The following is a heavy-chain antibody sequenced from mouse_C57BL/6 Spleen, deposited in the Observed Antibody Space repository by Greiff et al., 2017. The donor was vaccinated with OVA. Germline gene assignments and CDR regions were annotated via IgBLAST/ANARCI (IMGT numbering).Heavy chain of an antibody. D-gene: IGHD1-1*01. Sequence: VQLQQSGPELVKPGASVKISCKASGYAFSSSWMNWVKQGPGKGLEWIGRIYHGDGDTTYNGKFKGKATLTAAKYYSPAYMQLSSLTSEDSAVYFCARWYYGLDVWGTGTTVTVSS. CDR3: ARWYYGLDV. CDR1: GYAFSSSW. J-gene: IGHJ1*03. CDR2: IYHGDGDT. V-gene: IGHV1-82*01.